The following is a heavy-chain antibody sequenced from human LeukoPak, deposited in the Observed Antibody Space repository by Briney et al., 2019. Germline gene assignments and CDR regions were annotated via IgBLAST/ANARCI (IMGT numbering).Heavy chain of an antibody. V-gene: IGHV3-30*18. CDR3: AKARGLLWFGELFILDY. CDR1: GFTFSSYA. Sequence: PGGSLRLSCAASGFTFSSYAMSWVRQAPGKGLEWVAVISYDGSNKYYADSVKGRFTISRDNSKNTLYLQMNSLRAEDTAVYYCAKARGLLWFGELFILDYWGQGTLVTVSS. CDR2: ISYDGSNK. J-gene: IGHJ4*02. D-gene: IGHD3-10*01.